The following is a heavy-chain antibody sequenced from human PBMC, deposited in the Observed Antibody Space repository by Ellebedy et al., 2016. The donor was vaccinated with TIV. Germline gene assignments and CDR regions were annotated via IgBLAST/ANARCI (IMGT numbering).Heavy chain of an antibody. CDR1: GGSINSSHYY. CDR2: IYYSWNT. Sequence: MPSETLSLTCTVSGGSINSSHYYWGWIRQPPGKGLEWIGSIYYSWNTYYKPSLKSRVTISVDTSKNQFSLKLSSVTAADTAVYYCATTVAMVRGRLDWFDPWGQGTLVTVSS. CDR3: ATTVAMVRGRLDWFDP. J-gene: IGHJ5*02. V-gene: IGHV4-39*01. D-gene: IGHD3-10*01.